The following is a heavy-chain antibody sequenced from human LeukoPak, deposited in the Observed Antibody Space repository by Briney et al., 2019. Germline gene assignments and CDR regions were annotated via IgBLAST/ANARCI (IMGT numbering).Heavy chain of an antibody. CDR2: IWYDGSNK. Sequence: GGSLRLSCAASGFTFSSYGMHWVRQAPGKGLEWVAVIWYDGSNKYYADSVKGRFTISRDNSKNTLYLQMNSLRAEDTAVYYCARDDLYDSSGYYSNAYYGVDVWGQGTTVTVSS. D-gene: IGHD3-22*01. CDR3: ARDDLYDSSGYYSNAYYGVDV. J-gene: IGHJ6*02. V-gene: IGHV3-33*08. CDR1: GFTFSSYG.